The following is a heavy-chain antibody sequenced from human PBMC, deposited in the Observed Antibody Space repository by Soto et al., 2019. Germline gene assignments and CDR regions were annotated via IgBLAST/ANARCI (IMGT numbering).Heavy chain of an antibody. D-gene: IGHD3-22*01. Sequence: SETLSLTCTVSGGSVSSGSYYWSWIRQPPGEGLEWIGYIYYTGSTNYNPSLKSRVTMSVDTSKNQFSLNLSSVTAADTAVYYCARAQGNYYDGIGVTFFSGDYFDDWGQGTLLTVSS. CDR1: GGSVSSGSYY. CDR2: IYYTGST. CDR3: ARAQGNYYDGIGVTFFSGDYFDD. J-gene: IGHJ4*02. V-gene: IGHV4-61*01.